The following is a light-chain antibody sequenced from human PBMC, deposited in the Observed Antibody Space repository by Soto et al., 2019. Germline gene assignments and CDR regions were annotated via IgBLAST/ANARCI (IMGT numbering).Light chain of an antibody. CDR3: AAWDDSLSGYV. CDR2: RNN. J-gene: IGLJ1*01. Sequence: VLTQPPSASGTPGQGVTISCSGSSSNIGSNYVYWYQQLPGTAPKLLIYRNNQRPSRVPDRFSGSKSGTSASLAISGLRSEDEADYYCAAWDDSLSGYVFGTGTKVTV. V-gene: IGLV1-47*01. CDR1: SSNIGSNY.